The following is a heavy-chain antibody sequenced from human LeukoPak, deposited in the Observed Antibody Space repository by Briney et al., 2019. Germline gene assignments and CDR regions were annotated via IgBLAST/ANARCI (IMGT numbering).Heavy chain of an antibody. V-gene: IGHV3-30*03. CDR1: GFTFSSYG. CDR2: ISSDGSNK. J-gene: IGHJ4*02. Sequence: PGGSLRLSCAASGFTFSSYGMHWVRQAPGKGLEWVAVISSDGSNKYYADSVKGRFTISRDNSKNTLYLQVNSLRADDTAVYYCARGRGRIAVAVEFDYWGQGTLATVSS. CDR3: ARGRGRIAVAVEFDY. D-gene: IGHD6-19*01.